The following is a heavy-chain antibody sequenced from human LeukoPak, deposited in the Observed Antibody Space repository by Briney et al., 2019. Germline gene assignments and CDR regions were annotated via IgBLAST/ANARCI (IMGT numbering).Heavy chain of an antibody. V-gene: IGHV3-7*03. Sequence: PGGSLRLSCAASGFTLSSYWMSWVRQAPGKGLEWVANIKQDGSEKYYVDSVKGRFTISRDNSKNTLYLQMNSLRAEDTAVYYCARAPPYCGGDCAFDYWGQGTLVTVSS. CDR1: GFTLSSYW. CDR2: IKQDGSEK. J-gene: IGHJ4*02. D-gene: IGHD2-21*02. CDR3: ARAPPYCGGDCAFDY.